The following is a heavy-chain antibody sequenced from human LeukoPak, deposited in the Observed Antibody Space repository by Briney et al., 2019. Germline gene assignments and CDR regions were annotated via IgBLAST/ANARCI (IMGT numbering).Heavy chain of an antibody. CDR1: GYTFTSYG. Sequence: ASVKVSCKASGYTFTSYGISWVRQAPGQGLEWMGWISAYNGNTNYAQKLQGRVTMTTDTSTDTAYMELSSLRSEDTAVYYCATALKSDAFDIWGQGTMVTVSS. V-gene: IGHV1-18*01. J-gene: IGHJ3*02. CDR2: ISAYNGNT. CDR3: ATALKSDAFDI.